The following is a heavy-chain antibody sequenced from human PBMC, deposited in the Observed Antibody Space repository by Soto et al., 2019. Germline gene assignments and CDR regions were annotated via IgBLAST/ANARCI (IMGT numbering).Heavy chain of an antibody. CDR3: AKLSCTSSTCYFPGWFDP. J-gene: IGHJ5*02. Sequence: PSETLSLTCTVAGDSIRTSAYYWGWIRQPPGKGLEWIGSIDYSRKTYYNPSLKSRVTISVDTSKNQFSLRLKSMTAADTAVYYCAKLSCTSSTCYFPGWFDPWGQGTLVTVSS. V-gene: IGHV4-39*07. D-gene: IGHD2-2*01. CDR1: GDSIRTSAYY. CDR2: IDYSRKT.